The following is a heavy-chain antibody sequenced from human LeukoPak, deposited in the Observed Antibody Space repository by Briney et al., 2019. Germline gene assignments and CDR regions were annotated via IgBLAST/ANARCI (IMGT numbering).Heavy chain of an antibody. CDR2: ISYDGSNK. D-gene: IGHD2-8*01. J-gene: IGHJ6*03. Sequence: GSLRLSCAASGFTFSSYGMHRVRQAPGKGLEWVAVISYDGSNKYYTDSVKGRFTISRDNSKNTLYLQMNSLRAEDTAVYYCANGYCTNGVCYPYYYYYMDVWGKGTTVTVSS. CDR1: GFTFSSYG. V-gene: IGHV3-30*18. CDR3: ANGYCTNGVCYPYYYYYMDV.